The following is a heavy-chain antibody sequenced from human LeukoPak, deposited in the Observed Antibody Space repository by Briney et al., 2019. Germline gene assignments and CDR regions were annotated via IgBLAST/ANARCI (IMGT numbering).Heavy chain of an antibody. CDR1: GFTFSTYS. D-gene: IGHD3-22*01. Sequence: GGSLRLSCAASGFTFSTYSMDWVRQAPGKGLEWVSSISSGSSTIYYADSVKGRFTISRDNAKNSLYLQMNSLRAEDTAVYYCAFQRYDSSGYYSGYWGQGTLVTVSS. CDR3: AFQRYDSSGYYSGY. J-gene: IGHJ4*02. CDR2: ISSGSSTI. V-gene: IGHV3-48*04.